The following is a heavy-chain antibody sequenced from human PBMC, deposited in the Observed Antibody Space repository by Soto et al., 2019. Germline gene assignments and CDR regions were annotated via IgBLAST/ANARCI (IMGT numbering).Heavy chain of an antibody. D-gene: IGHD6-6*01. J-gene: IGHJ6*02. CDR2: IIPIFGTA. CDR1: GGTFSSYA. CDR3: ARVRLSIAARPGLNYYYYYYGMDV. V-gene: IGHV1-69*13. Sequence: GASVKVSCKASGGTFSSYAISWVRQAPGQGLEWMGGIIPIFGTATYAQKFQGRVTITADESTSTAYMELSSLRSEDTAVYYCARVRLSIAARPGLNYYYYYYGMDVWCQGTTVTAP.